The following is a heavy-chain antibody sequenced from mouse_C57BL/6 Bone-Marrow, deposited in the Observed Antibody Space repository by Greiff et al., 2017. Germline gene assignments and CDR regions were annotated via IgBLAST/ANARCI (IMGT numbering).Heavy chain of an antibody. CDR3: AREELRRGDY. J-gene: IGHJ2*01. V-gene: IGHV1-53*01. CDR2: INPSNGGP. Sequence: QVHVKQPGTELVKPGASVKLSCKASGYTFTSSWMHWVKQRPGKGLEWIGNINPSNGGPNYNEKFKSKATLTVDKSSSKAYRQLSILSSEDSSVYDCAREELRRGDYWGQGTTLTVSS. D-gene: IGHD2-4*01. CDR1: GYTFTSSW.